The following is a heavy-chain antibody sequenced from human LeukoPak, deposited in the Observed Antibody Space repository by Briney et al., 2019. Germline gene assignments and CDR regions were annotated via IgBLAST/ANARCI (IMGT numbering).Heavy chain of an antibody. V-gene: IGHV4-61*02. CDR2: IYTSGST. J-gene: IGHJ4*02. Sequence: TSQTLSLTCTVSGGSISSGSYYWSWIRQPAGKGLEWIGRIYTSGSTYYNPSLKSRVTISVDTSKNQFSLKLSSVTAADTAVYYCARDSGYDFEFDYWGQGTLVTVSS. CDR1: GGSISSGSYY. D-gene: IGHD5-12*01. CDR3: ARDSGYDFEFDY.